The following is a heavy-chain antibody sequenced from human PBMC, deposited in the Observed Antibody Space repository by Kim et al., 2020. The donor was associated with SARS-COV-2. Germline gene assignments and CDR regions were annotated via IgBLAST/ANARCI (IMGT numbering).Heavy chain of an antibody. CDR3: ARHSPPRSYYDSSGYFDY. CDR2: IYYSGST. D-gene: IGHD3-22*01. V-gene: IGHV4-39*01. Sequence: SETLSLTCTVSGGSISSSSYYWGWIRQPPGKGLEWIGSIYYSGSTYYNPSLKSRVTISVDTSKNQFSLKLSSVTAADTAVYYCARHSPPRSYYDSSGYFDYWGQGTLVTVSS. CDR1: GGSISSSSYY. J-gene: IGHJ4*02.